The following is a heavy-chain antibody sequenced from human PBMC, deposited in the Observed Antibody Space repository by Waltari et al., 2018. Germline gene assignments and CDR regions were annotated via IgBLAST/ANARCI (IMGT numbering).Heavy chain of an antibody. J-gene: IGHJ4*02. CDR3: AVSYTGWYGDLDY. V-gene: IGHV1-2*02. D-gene: IGHD6-19*01. CDR1: GYSCTGYY. Sequence: QVLLVQSGAEVKKPGAAVKVPCKDSGYSCTGYYLHWVRQAPGQGLEWMGWINPNSGGTSYAQIFQGRVTMTRDTSISTAYMELSRLTSDDTAVYYCAVSYTGWYGDLDYWGQGTLVTVSS. CDR2: INPNSGGT.